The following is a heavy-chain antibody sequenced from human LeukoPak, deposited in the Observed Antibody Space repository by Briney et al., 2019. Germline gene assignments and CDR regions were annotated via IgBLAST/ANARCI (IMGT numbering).Heavy chain of an antibody. CDR1: GGSISSSKW. CDR3: AVKLGYCSGGSCTNWFDP. D-gene: IGHD2-15*01. Sequence: SETLSLTCAVSGGSISSSKWWSWVRQPPGKGLEWIGEIYHSGSTNYNPSLKSRVTISVDKSKNQFSLKLSSVTAADTAVYYCAVKLGYCSGGSCTNWFDPWGQGTLVTVSS. J-gene: IGHJ5*02. V-gene: IGHV4-4*02. CDR2: IYHSGST.